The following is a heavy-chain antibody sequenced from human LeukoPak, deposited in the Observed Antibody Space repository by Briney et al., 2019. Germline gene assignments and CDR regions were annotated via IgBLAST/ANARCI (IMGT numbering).Heavy chain of an antibody. D-gene: IGHD3-22*01. V-gene: IGHV3-30*04. J-gene: IGHJ4*02. CDR1: GFTFSSYA. Sequence: PGGSLRLSCAASGFTFSSYAMHWVRQAPGKGREWVAVISYDGSNKYYADSVKGRFTISRDNSKNTLYLQMNSLRAEDTAVYYCARAMIEVVFTTLLDYCGQGTLVTVSS. CDR2: ISYDGSNK. CDR3: ARAMIEVVFTTLLDY.